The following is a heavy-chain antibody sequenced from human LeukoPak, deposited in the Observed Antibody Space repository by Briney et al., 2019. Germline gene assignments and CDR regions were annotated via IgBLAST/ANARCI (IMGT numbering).Heavy chain of an antibody. V-gene: IGHV1-18*01. Sequence: ASVKVSCKASGYTFTSYGISWVRQAPGQGLEWMGWISAYNGNTNYAQKLQGRVTLTTDTSTSTAYMELRSLTSDDTAVYYCARDTKTTTMAGGNDYWGQGTLVTASS. J-gene: IGHJ4*02. CDR3: ARDTKTTTMAGGNDY. CDR2: ISAYNGNT. D-gene: IGHD3-16*01. CDR1: GYTFTSYG.